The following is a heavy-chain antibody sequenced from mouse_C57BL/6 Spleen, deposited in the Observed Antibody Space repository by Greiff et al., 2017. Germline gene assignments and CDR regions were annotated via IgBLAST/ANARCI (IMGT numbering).Heavy chain of an antibody. Sequence: EVQLVESGGGLVKPGGSLKLSCAASGFTFSDYGMHWVRQAPEKGLEWVAYISSGSSTIYYADTVKGRCTISRDNAKNTLYLQMTSLRSEDTAMYYCARHYSNPYYAMDYWGQGTSVTVSS. V-gene: IGHV5-17*01. D-gene: IGHD2-5*01. CDR2: ISSGSSTI. CDR1: GFTFSDYG. J-gene: IGHJ4*01. CDR3: ARHYSNPYYAMDY.